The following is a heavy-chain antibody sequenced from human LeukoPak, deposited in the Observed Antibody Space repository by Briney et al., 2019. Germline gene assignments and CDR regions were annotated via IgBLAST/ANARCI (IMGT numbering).Heavy chain of an antibody. CDR2: IYYSGST. Sequence: PSQTLSLTCTVSGGSISSGDYYWSWIRQPPGKGLEWIGYIYYSGSTYYNPSLKSRVTISVDTSKNQFSLKLSSVTAADTAVYCCARTTTVTTLFDYWGQGTLVTVSS. CDR1: GGSISSGDYY. V-gene: IGHV4-30-4*01. J-gene: IGHJ4*02. CDR3: ARTTTVTTLFDY. D-gene: IGHD4-17*01.